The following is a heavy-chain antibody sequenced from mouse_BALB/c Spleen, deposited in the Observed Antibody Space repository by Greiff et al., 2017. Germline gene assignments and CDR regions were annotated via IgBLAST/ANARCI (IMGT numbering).Heavy chain of an antibody. J-gene: IGHJ3*01. V-gene: IGHV2-9-2*01. CDR3: VRDLNGNYAY. D-gene: IGHD2-1*01. Sequence: VMLVESGPGLVAPSQSLSITCTVSGFSLTSYDISWIRQPPGKGLEWLGVIWTGGGTNYNSAFMSRLSISKDNSKSQVFLKMNSLQTDDTAIYYCVRDLNGNYAYWGQGTLVTVSA. CDR1: GFSLTSYD. CDR2: IWTGGGT.